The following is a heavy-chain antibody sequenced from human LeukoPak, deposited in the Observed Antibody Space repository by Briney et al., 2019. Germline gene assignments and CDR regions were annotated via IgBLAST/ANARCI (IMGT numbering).Heavy chain of an antibody. Sequence: PGGSLRLSCAASGFIFSNYWMSWVRQAPGKGLEWVANIKQDGSEKYYVDSVKGRFTISRDNAKNSLYLQMNSLRAEDTAVYYCARVSGYYGSGSYYKGFDYWGQGTLVTVSS. CDR1: GFIFSNYW. CDR3: ARVSGYYGSGSYYKGFDY. CDR2: IKQDGSEK. J-gene: IGHJ4*02. V-gene: IGHV3-7*01. D-gene: IGHD3-10*01.